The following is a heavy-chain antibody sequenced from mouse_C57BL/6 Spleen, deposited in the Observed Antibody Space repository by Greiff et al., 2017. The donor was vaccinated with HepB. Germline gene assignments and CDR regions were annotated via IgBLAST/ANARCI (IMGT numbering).Heavy chain of an antibody. Sequence: EVNVVESGEGLVKPGGSLKLSCAASGFTFSSYAMSWVRQTPEKRLEWVAYISSGGDYIYYADTVKGRFTISRDNARNTLYLQMSSLKSEDTAMYYCTRVNLLGAMGYWGQGTSVTVSS. CDR3: TRVNLLGAMGY. CDR1: GFTFSSYA. D-gene: IGHD1-1*01. V-gene: IGHV5-9-1*02. CDR2: ISSGGDYI. J-gene: IGHJ4*01.